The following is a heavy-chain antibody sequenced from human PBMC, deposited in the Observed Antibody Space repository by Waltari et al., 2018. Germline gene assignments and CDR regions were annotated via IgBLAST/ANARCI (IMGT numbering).Heavy chain of an antibody. D-gene: IGHD3-10*01. CDR1: VGPCASVGRS. J-gene: IGHJ4*02. V-gene: IGHV4-31*03. CDR2: ISDSGST. CDR3: ARSPIYYGSGTDYSRPQYYIDY. Sequence: VQLQQPGTRLVKPSPTLAATCTVTVGPCASVGRSRAWVRLSLGKGLECIGYISDSGSTSYNPSLKSRVTISLDTSNNQFSLRLSFVTAADTAVYYCARSPIYYGSGTDYSRPQYYIDYWGQGALVTVSS.